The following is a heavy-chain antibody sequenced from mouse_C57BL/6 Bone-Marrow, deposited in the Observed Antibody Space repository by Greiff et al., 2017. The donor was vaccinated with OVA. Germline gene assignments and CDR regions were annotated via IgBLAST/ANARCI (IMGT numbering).Heavy chain of an antibody. J-gene: IGHJ3*01. CDR2: IDPANGNT. Sequence: EVQLQQSVAELLRPGASVKLSCTASGFNIKNTYMHWVKQRPEQGLEWIGRIDPANGNTKYAPKFQGKATITADTSSNTAYLQLSSLTSEDTAIYYCARCPLEGYYSNPWFAYWGQGTLVTVSA. CDR1: GFNIKNTY. V-gene: IGHV14-3*01. D-gene: IGHD2-5*01. CDR3: ARCPLEGYYSNPWFAY.